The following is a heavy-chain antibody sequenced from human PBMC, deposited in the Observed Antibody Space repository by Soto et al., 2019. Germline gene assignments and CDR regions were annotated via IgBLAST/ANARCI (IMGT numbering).Heavy chain of an antibody. CDR3: ARTHSSGYREGFDY. CDR2: IYYSGNT. V-gene: IGHV4-31*03. Sequence: PSETLSLTCTVSGGSTSKSNYYWSWIRQHPGKGLEWIGYIYYSGNTYYNPSLKSRITISLDTSKNHLSLSLSSVTAADTAVYYCARTHSSGYREGFDYWGQGALVTVSS. D-gene: IGHD3-22*01. CDR1: GGSTSKSNYY. J-gene: IGHJ4*02.